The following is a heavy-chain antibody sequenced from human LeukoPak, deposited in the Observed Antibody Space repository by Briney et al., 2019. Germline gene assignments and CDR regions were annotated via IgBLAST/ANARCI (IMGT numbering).Heavy chain of an antibody. J-gene: IGHJ4*02. CDR1: GYSISSGYY. Sequence: KPSETLSLTCAVSGYSISSGYYWGWIRQPPGKGLEWIGNIYHSGSTYYNPSLKSRVTISVDTSKNQFSLKLSSVTAADTAVYYCARLVWGSLTGYYFDYWGQGTLVTVSS. D-gene: IGHD3-16*01. CDR3: ARLVWGSLTGYYFDY. V-gene: IGHV4-38-2*01. CDR2: IYHSGST.